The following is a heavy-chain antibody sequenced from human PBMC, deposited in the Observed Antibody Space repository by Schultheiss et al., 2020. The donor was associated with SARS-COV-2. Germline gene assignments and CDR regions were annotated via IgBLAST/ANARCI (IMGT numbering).Heavy chain of an antibody. Sequence: SETLSLTCAVYGGSFSGYYWSWIRQPAGKGLEWIGSIYYSETTYHNPSLKSRVTISVDTSENQFSLKLSSVSAADTAVYYCARGFHYDSSGGFDHWGQGTLVTVSS. CDR1: GGSFSGYY. V-gene: IGHV4-34*09. CDR3: ARGFHYDSSGGFDH. J-gene: IGHJ4*02. CDR2: IYYSETT. D-gene: IGHD3-22*01.